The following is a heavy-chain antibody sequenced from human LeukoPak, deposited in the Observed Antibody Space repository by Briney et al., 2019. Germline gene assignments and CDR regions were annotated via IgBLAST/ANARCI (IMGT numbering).Heavy chain of an antibody. Sequence: SETLSLTCAVSGGSISSGGYSWSWIRQPPGKGLEWIGYIYYSGSTYYNPSLKSRVTISVDTSKNQFSLKLSSVTAADTAVYYCARDHYDSSGYYYYYGMDVWGQGTTVTVSS. CDR1: GGSISSGGYS. CDR3: ARDHYDSSGYYYYYGMDV. V-gene: IGHV4-31*11. J-gene: IGHJ6*02. D-gene: IGHD3-22*01. CDR2: IYYSGST.